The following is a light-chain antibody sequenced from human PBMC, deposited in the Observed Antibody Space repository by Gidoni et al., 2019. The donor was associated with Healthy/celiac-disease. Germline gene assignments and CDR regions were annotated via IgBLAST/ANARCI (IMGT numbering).Light chain of an antibody. CDR1: QSVSSSY. Sequence: EIVLTQPPRTLSLSPGERAPLSCRASQSVSSSYLAWYQQKPGQAPRLLIYGASSRATGIPDRFSGSGSGTDFTLTISRLEPEDFAVYYCQQYGSSPATFGGGTKVEIK. CDR2: GAS. J-gene: IGKJ4*01. CDR3: QQYGSSPAT. V-gene: IGKV3-20*01.